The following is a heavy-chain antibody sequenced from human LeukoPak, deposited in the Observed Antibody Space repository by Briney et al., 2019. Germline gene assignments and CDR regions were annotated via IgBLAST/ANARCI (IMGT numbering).Heavy chain of an antibody. D-gene: IGHD3-3*01. Sequence: QTGGSLRLSCAASEFTFSSYAMHWVRQAPGKGLEWVANIKLDGSEKNYVDSVKGRFTISRDNTKNSLYLQMNSLRAEDTAVFYCARDQYDTWSRRGNFDSWGQGTLVIVSS. V-gene: IGHV3-7*03. CDR2: IKLDGSEK. J-gene: IGHJ4*02. CDR1: EFTFSSYA. CDR3: ARDQYDTWSRRGNFDS.